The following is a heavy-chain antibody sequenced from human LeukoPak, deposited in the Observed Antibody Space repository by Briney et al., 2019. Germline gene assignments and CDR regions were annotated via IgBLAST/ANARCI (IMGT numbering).Heavy chain of an antibody. D-gene: IGHD1-1*01. Sequence: PGGSLRLSCAASGFTFSDYYMSWIRQAPGKGLEWVSAISGSGGSTYYADSVKGRFTISRDNSKNTLYLQMNSLRAEDTAVYYCAKDLIVQLERPNQPVDCWGQGTLVTVSS. V-gene: IGHV3-23*01. CDR3: AKDLIVQLERPNQPVDC. CDR1: GFTFSDYY. CDR2: ISGSGGST. J-gene: IGHJ4*02.